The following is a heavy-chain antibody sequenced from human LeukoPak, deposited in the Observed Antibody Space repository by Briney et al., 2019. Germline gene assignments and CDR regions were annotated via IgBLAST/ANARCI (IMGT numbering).Heavy chain of an antibody. CDR3: ARGRGIVDY. CDR2: INHSGST. D-gene: IGHD2-15*01. V-gene: IGHV4-34*01. J-gene: IGHJ4*02. Sequence: SETLSLTCAVYGGSFSGYYWSWIRQPPGKGLEWIGEINHSGSTNYNPSLKSRVTISVDTSKNQFSLKLSSVTAADRAVYYCARGRGIVDYWGQGTLVTVSS. CDR1: GGSFSGYY.